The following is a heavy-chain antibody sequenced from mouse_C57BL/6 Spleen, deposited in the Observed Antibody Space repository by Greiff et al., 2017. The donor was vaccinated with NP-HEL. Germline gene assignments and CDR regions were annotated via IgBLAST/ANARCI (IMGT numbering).Heavy chain of an antibody. CDR1: GYTFTDYY. J-gene: IGHJ2*01. D-gene: IGHD2-3*01. CDR3: ARSDDGSNFDY. Sequence: VQLVESGAELVRPGASVKLSCKASGYTFTDYYINWVKQRPGQGLEWIARIYPGSGNTYYNEKFKGKATLTAEKSSSTAYMQLSSLTSEDSAVYFCARSDDGSNFDYWGQGTTLTVSS. V-gene: IGHV1-76*01. CDR2: IYPGSGNT.